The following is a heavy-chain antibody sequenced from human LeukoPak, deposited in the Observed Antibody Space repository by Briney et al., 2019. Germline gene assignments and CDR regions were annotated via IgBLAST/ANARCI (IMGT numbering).Heavy chain of an antibody. CDR2: ISSSSSYI. V-gene: IGHV3-21*01. CDR3: ARDLAAPFDY. J-gene: IGHJ4*02. D-gene: IGHD6-13*01. Sequence: GGSLRLSCAASGFTFDDYGMSWVRQAPGKGLEWVSSISSSSSYIYYADSVKGRFTISRDNAKNSPYLQMNSLRAEDTAVYYCARDLAAPFDYWGQGTLVTVSS. CDR1: GFTFDDYG.